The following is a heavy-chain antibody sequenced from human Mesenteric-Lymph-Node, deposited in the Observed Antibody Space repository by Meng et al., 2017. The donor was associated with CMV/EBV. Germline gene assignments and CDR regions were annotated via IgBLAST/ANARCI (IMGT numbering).Heavy chain of an antibody. CDR1: GGSCSGYY. CDR2: INHSGST. Sequence: CAVYGGSCSGYYWSWIRQPPGKGLEWIGEINHSGSTNYNPSLKSRVTISVDTSKNQFSLKLSSVTAADTAVYYCASSGGYSYGPDYWGQGTLVTVSS. V-gene: IGHV4-34*01. D-gene: IGHD5-18*01. CDR3: ASSGGYSYGPDY. J-gene: IGHJ4*02.